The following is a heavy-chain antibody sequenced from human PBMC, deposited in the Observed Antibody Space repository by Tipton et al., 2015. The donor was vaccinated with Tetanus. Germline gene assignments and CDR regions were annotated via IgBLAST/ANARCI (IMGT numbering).Heavy chain of an antibody. J-gene: IGHJ4*02. V-gene: IGHV1-69*01. Sequence: QSGPEVKRPGSPVKVSCKASGGTFNSYTITWVRQAPGQGLEWMGGIIPMFGTETYSQDLQGRVSITADESTGTAYMELTNLKSEDTAVYYCARDQNGDFVYWGQGTLVTVSS. CDR1: GGTFNSYT. CDR3: ARDQNGDFVY. D-gene: IGHD4-17*01. CDR2: IIPMFGTE.